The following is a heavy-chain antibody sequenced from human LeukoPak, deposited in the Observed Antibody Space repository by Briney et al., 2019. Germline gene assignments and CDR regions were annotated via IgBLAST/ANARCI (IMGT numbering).Heavy chain of an antibody. CDR1: GFNSGVSFDEFG. J-gene: IGHJ3*01. V-gene: IGHV3-20*04. CDR3: AREEGDGLDV. Sequence: PGGSLRLSCAASGFNSGVSFDEFGMNWVRQAPGKGLEWVSGINWNGGSTGYADSVKGRFTISRDNAKNSLYLQMNSLRAEDTALYYCAREEGDGLDVWGQGTMVTVSS. CDR2: INWNGGST.